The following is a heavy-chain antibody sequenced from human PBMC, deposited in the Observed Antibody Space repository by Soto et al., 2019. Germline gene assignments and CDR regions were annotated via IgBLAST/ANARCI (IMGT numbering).Heavy chain of an antibody. V-gene: IGHV4-39*01. CDR2: LYYSGTT. J-gene: IGHJ5*02. D-gene: IGHD1-1*01. CDR3: ATSPPTDPLLGTPRDWFDP. CDR1: GGSISSNSYY. Sequence: ETLSLTCSVSGGSISSNSYYWAWIRQPPGKGLEWIGTLYYSGTTYSTASLKSRVIISVDTSKNQFSLKLTSVTAADTAVYHCATSPPTDPLLGTPRDWFDPWGQGTLVTVSS.